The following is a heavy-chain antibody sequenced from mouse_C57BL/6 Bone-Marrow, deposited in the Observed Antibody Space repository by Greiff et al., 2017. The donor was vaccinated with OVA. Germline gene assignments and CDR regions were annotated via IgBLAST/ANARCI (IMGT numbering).Heavy chain of an antibody. CDR2: ISSGGSYT. D-gene: IGHD3-2*02. CDR3: ARQWDSSGYFAY. J-gene: IGHJ3*01. CDR1: GFTFSSYG. V-gene: IGHV5-6*01. Sequence: EVHLVESGGDLVKPGGSLKLSCAASGFTFSSYGMSWVRQTPDKRLEWVATISSGGSYTYYPDSVKGRFTISRDNAKNTLYLQMSSLKSEDTAMYYCARQWDSSGYFAYWGQGTLVTVSA.